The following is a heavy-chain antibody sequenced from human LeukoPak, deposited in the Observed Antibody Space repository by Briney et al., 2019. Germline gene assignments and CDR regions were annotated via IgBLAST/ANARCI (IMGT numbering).Heavy chain of an antibody. Sequence: GGSLRLSCAASGFTFSTSAMHWVRQVPAKGLEWVAFIKFDGSNKYYADSVKGRFTISRDNSKNTLYLQLNTLRAEDTAVYYCAGGYSFGFASWGQGTLVTVSS. J-gene: IGHJ4*02. D-gene: IGHD5-18*01. CDR3: AGGYSFGFAS. V-gene: IGHV3-30*02. CDR2: IKFDGSNK. CDR1: GFTFSTSA.